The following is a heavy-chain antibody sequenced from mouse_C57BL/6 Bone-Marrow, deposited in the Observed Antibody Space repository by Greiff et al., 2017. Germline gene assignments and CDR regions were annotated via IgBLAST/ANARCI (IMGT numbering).Heavy chain of an antibody. CDR3: ARKEDFTYAMDY. CDR1: GYTFTDYY. CDR2: INPYNGGT. J-gene: IGHJ4*01. V-gene: IGHV1-19*01. Sequence: VQLQQSGPVLVKPGASVKMSCKASGYTFTDYYMNWVKQSHGKSLEWIGVINPYNGGTSYNKKFKGKATLTVDKSSSTAYMELNSLTSEDSAVYYCARKEDFTYAMDYWGQGTSVTVSS.